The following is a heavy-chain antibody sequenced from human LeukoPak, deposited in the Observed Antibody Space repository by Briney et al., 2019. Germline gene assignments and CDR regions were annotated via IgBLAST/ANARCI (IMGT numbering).Heavy chain of an antibody. CDR3: AKEPPRTGAPDY. Sequence: GGSLRLSCAASGFTFSSYSMNWVRQAPGKGLEWVSSISSSSSYIYYADSVKGRFTISRDNAKNSLYLQMNSLRAEDTAVYYCAKEPPRTGAPDYWGQGTLVAVSS. CDR2: ISSSSSYI. J-gene: IGHJ4*02. D-gene: IGHD7-27*01. CDR1: GFTFSSYS. V-gene: IGHV3-21*04.